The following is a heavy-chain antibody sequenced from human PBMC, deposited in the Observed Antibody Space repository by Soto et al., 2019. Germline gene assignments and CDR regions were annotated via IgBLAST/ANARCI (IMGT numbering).Heavy chain of an antibody. CDR3: ARGGHDSYGWGDWFDP. D-gene: IGHD5-18*01. V-gene: IGHV1-69*05. CDR1: GGTFSSYP. CDR2: IIPIAVTA. J-gene: IGHJ5*02. Sequence: QVQLVQSGAEVKKPGSSVKVSCKASGGTFSSYPISWVRQAPGQGPEWMGAIIPIAVTANYPQKFLGRLTIPXHESTSTAYMELSSLRSEDTAVYYCARGGHDSYGWGDWFDPWGQGTLVTVSS.